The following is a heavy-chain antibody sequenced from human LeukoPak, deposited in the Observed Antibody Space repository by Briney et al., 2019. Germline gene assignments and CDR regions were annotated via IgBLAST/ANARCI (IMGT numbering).Heavy chain of an antibody. CDR2: ISAYNGNT. CDR3: AREGYSIGLNWFDP. V-gene: IGHV1-18*01. D-gene: IGHD6-13*01. J-gene: IGHJ5*02. CDR1: GYTFTSYG. Sequence: GASVKVSCKASGYTFTSYGISWVRQAPGQGLEWMGWISAYNGNTNYAQKLQGRVTMTRDTSTSTVYMELSSLRSEDTAVYYCAREGYSIGLNWFDPWGQGTLVTVSS.